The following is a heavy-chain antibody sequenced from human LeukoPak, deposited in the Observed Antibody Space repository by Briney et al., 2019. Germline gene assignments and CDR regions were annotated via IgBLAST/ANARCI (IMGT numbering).Heavy chain of an antibody. CDR1: GGTFSSYG. J-gene: IGHJ4*02. D-gene: IGHD6-19*01. CDR3: ARDPSVAGTFDY. Sequence: ASVKVSCKASGGTFSSYGISWVRQAPGQGLEWMGIINPSGGSTSYAQKFQGRVTMTRDTSTSTVYMELSSLRSEDTAVYYCARDPSVAGTFDYWGQGTLVTVSS. CDR2: INPSGGST. V-gene: IGHV1-46*01.